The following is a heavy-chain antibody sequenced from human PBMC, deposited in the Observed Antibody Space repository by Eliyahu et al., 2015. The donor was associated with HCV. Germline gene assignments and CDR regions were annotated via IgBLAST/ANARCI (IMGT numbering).Heavy chain of an antibody. CDR1: GGSISSYS. V-gene: IGHV4-4*07. J-gene: IGHJ3*02. CDR2: IYTSGSP. D-gene: IGHD1-26*01. Sequence: QVQLQESGPGLVKPSETLSLTCTVSGGSISSYSWSWIRQPXGKGLEWIGRIYTSGSPNYNPSLKRRVTMSVDTSKNQFSLKLSSVTAADTAVYYCARSPNQGNPPISYSGSQSLYLGAFDIWGQGTMVTVSS. CDR3: ARSPNQGNPPISYSGSQSLYLGAFDI.